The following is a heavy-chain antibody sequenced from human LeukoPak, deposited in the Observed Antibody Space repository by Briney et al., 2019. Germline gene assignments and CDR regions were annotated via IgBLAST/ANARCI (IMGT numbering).Heavy chain of an antibody. D-gene: IGHD5-12*01. J-gene: IGHJ4*02. CDR2: INHSGST. CDR3: ARGRGRYSGYDSRGTLNY. CDR1: VGSFSGYY. V-gene: IGHV4-34*01. Sequence: SETLSLTCAVYVGSFSGYYWSWIRQPPGKGLEWIGEINHSGSTNYNPSLKSRVTISVDTSKNQFSLKLSSVTAADTAVYYCARGRGRYSGYDSRGTLNYWGQGTLVTVSS.